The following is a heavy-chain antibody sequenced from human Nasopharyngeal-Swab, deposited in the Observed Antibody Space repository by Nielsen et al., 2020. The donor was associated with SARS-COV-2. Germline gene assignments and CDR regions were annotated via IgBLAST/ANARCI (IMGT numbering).Heavy chain of an antibody. Sequence: WIRQPPGKGLEWIGSIYYSGSTYYNPSFKSRVTISVDTSKNQFSLKLSSVTAADTAVYYCARHALVTKDFDYWGQGTLVTVSS. D-gene: IGHD4-17*01. J-gene: IGHJ4*02. V-gene: IGHV4-39*01. CDR3: ARHALVTKDFDY. CDR2: IYYSGST.